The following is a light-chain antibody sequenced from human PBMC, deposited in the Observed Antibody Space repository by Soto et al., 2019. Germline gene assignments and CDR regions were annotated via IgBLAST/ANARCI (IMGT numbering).Light chain of an antibody. CDR3: QQRTNWPSST. CDR1: QSVSSY. V-gene: IGKV3-11*01. CDR2: DAS. Sequence: EIVLTQSPATLSLSPGERATLSCRASQSVSSYLAWYQQKPGQAPRLLIHDASNRATGIPARFSGSGSGTDFTLPISSLEPEDFAVYYCQQRTNWPSSTFGQGTRLEIK. J-gene: IGKJ5*01.